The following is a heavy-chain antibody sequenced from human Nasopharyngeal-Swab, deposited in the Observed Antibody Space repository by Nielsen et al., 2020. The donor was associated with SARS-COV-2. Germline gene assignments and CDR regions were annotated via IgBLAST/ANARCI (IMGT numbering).Heavy chain of an antibody. CDR1: GYTFTSYG. J-gene: IGHJ3*02. D-gene: IGHD6-19*01. CDR3: ARDIVKAVAGDAFDI. Sequence: ASVKVFCKASGYTFTSYGISWVRQAPGQGLEWMGWISAYNGNTNYAQKLQGRVTMTTDTSTSTAYMELRSLRSDDTAVYYCARDIVKAVAGDAFDIWGQGTMVTVSS. V-gene: IGHV1-18*01. CDR2: ISAYNGNT.